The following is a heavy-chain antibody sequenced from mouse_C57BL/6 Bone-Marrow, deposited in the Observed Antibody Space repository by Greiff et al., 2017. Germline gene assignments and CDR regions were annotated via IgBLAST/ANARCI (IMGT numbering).Heavy chain of an antibody. V-gene: IGHV5-15*01. J-gene: IGHJ3*01. CDR2: ISNLAYSI. CDR3: AKGYWFAY. CDR1: GFTFSDYG. Sequence: EVQRVESGGGLVQPGGSLKLSCAASGFTFSDYGMAWVRQAPRKGPEWVAFISNLAYSISYADTVTGRFPISRENAKNTLYLEMSSLRSEDTAMYYCAKGYWFAYWGQGTLVTVSA.